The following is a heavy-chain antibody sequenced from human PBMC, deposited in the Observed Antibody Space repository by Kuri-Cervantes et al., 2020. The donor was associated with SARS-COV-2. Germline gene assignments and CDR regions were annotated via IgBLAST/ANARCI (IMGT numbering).Heavy chain of an antibody. Sequence: GESLKISCAASGFTFSNAWMSWVRQAPGKGLEWVAVISYDGSNKYYADSVKGRFTISRDNSKNTLYLQMNSLRAEDTAVYYCAREQLVLDYWGQGTLVTDSS. J-gene: IGHJ4*02. V-gene: IGHV3-30-3*01. CDR1: GFTFSNAW. D-gene: IGHD6-6*01. CDR3: AREQLVLDY. CDR2: ISYDGSNK.